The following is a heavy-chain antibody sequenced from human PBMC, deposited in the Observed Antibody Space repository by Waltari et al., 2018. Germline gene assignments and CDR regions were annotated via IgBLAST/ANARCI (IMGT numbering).Heavy chain of an antibody. V-gene: IGHV4-39*01. CDR3: ASLLTGD. Sequence: QLQVQESGPGLVKPSETLSLTCTVSGGAITTTNNYRDWIRQPPGKGLEWIGSSYYNGNTYYNPSLKSRVTISADTSKNQFSLNLNSVTAADTAVYYCASLLTGDWGQGVLVTVSS. D-gene: IGHD3-9*01. J-gene: IGHJ4*02. CDR2: SYYNGNT. CDR1: GGAITTTNNY.